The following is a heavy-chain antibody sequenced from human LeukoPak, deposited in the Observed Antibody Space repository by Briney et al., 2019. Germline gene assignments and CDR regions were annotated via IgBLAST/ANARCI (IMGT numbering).Heavy chain of an antibody. CDR3: ARDFGPLGSGSIDY. D-gene: IGHD6-25*01. V-gene: IGHV3-11*06. CDR2: ISSSNRYT. CDR1: GFTFSDYY. J-gene: IGHJ4*02. Sequence: GGSLRLSCAASGFTFSDYYMSWIRQAPGKGLEWVSYISSSNRYTNYADSVKGRFTISRDNAKNSLYLQMNSQRGEDSAVYYCARDFGPLGSGSIDYWGQGTLVTVSS.